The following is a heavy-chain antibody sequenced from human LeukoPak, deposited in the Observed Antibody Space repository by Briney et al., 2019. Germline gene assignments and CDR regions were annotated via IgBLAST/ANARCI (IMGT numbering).Heavy chain of an antibody. CDR3: ARSGLTTWKQWFDY. CDR2: ISSSGSAI. J-gene: IGHJ4*02. V-gene: IGHV3-11*01. CDR1: GFTFSDYY. D-gene: IGHD5-18*01. Sequence: PGGSLRLSCAASGFTFSDYYMSWIRQAPGKGLEWVSYISSSGSAIYYADSVKGRFTISRDNAKNSLYLQMSSLRVEDTAVYYCARSGLTTWKQWFDYWGQGTLVTVSS.